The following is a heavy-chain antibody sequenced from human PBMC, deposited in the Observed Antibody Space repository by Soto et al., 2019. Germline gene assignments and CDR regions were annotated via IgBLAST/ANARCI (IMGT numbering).Heavy chain of an antibody. CDR2: INPNSGGT. CDR1: GYTFTGYY. J-gene: IGHJ6*02. V-gene: IGHV1-2*02. D-gene: IGHD2-8*01. CDR3: QVLMVYAGYYGMDV. Sequence: QVQLVQSGAEVKKPGASVKVSCKASGYTFTGYYMHWVRQAPGQGLEWMGWINPNSGGTNYAQKFQGRVTMTRDTSSSTAYMELSRLRSDDTSVYYCQVLMVYAGYYGMDVWGQGTTVTVSS.